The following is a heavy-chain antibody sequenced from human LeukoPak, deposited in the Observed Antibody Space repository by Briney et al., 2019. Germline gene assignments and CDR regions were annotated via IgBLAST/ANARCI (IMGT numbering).Heavy chain of an antibody. CDR1: GGSISSGSYY. Sequence: SQTLSLTCTVSGGSISSGSYYWSWIRQPAWKGLEWIGRIYTSGSTNYNPSLKSRVTISVDTSKNQFSLKLSSVTAADTAVYYCAREYYYDSSGSPGVDYWGQGTLVTVSS. J-gene: IGHJ4*02. D-gene: IGHD3-22*01. V-gene: IGHV4-61*02. CDR2: IYTSGST. CDR3: AREYYYDSSGSPGVDY.